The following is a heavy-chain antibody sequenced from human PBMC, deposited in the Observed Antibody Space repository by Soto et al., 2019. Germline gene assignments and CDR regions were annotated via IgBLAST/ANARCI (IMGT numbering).Heavy chain of an antibody. CDR2: ISYDGSNK. Sequence: VGSLRLSCAASGFTFSSYGMHWVRQAPGKGLEWVAVISYDGSNKYYADSVKGRFTISRDNSKNTLYLQMNSLRAEDTAVYYCAKVIPLWFGELWGGMDVWGQGTTVTVSS. CDR3: AKVIPLWFGELWGGMDV. J-gene: IGHJ6*02. CDR1: GFTFSSYG. D-gene: IGHD3-10*01. V-gene: IGHV3-30*18.